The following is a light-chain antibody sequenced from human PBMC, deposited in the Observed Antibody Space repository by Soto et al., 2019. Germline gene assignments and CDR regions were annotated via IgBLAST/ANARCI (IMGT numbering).Light chain of an antibody. CDR3: QQYYRTLIT. CDR1: QSVLYSSNNKNY. CDR2: WAS. V-gene: IGKV4-1*01. J-gene: IGKJ5*01. Sequence: DIVMTQSPDSLAVSLGERATINCKSSQSVLYSSNNKNYLAWYQQKPGQPPKLLIYWASTRESGVPDRFSGSGSGTDFTLTISSLQAEDVAVYYGQQYYRTLITFGQGTRLEIK.